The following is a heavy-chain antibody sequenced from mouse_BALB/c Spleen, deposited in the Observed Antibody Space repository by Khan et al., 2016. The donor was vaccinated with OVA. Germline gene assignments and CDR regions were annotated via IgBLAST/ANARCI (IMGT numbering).Heavy chain of an antibody. J-gene: IGHJ4*01. Sequence: VQLKESGPGPVAPSQSLSITCTVPGFSLTGYGVNWVRQPPGKGLEWLGMIWGNGSTDYNSHLKSRLSISKANSKSPVFLKMNSLQTDDTARYYCARAYYANYREAMDYWGEGTSVTVSS. CDR3: ARAYYANYREAMDY. CDR1: GFSLTGYG. D-gene: IGHD2-10*01. CDR2: IWGNGST. V-gene: IGHV2-6-7*01.